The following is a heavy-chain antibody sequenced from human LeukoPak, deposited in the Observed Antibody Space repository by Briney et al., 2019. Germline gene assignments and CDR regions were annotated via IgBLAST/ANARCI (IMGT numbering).Heavy chain of an antibody. Sequence: GGSLRLSRAASGFTFSTYWMHWVRQAPGKGLVWVSRVNGDGSSTNYADSVKGRFTISRDNAKNTLYLQMNSLRAEDTAVYYCARDGIAAVDFDYWGQGILVTVPS. CDR1: GFTFSTYW. J-gene: IGHJ4*02. D-gene: IGHD6-13*01. V-gene: IGHV3-74*01. CDR2: VNGDGSST. CDR3: ARDGIAAVDFDY.